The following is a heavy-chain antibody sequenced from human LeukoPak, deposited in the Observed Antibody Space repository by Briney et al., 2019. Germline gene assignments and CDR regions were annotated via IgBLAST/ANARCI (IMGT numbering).Heavy chain of an antibody. CDR1: GFTFSSYS. D-gene: IGHD2-2*01. CDR2: ISSTSSTT. Sequence: GGSLRLSCAASGFTFSSYSMNWIRQAPGKGLEWVSYISSTSSTTHYADSVKGRFTISRDNAKNSLYLQMNSLRAEDTAVYYCARDLSVRSIVVVPAANDAFDIWGQGTMVTVSS. CDR3: ARDLSVRSIVVVPAANDAFDI. V-gene: IGHV3-48*01. J-gene: IGHJ3*02.